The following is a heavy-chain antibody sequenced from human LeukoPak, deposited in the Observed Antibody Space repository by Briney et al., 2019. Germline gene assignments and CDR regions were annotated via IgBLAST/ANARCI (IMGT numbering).Heavy chain of an antibody. V-gene: IGHV3-23*01. Sequence: GGSLRLSCAASGFTFSSYAMSWVRQAPGKGLEWVSAISGSGGSTYYADSVKGRFTISRDNSKNSLYLQMNSLRAEDTAVYYCAREPYYYDSSGYYIPGGFDIWGQGTMVTVSS. CDR1: GFTFSSYA. J-gene: IGHJ3*02. CDR2: ISGSGGST. D-gene: IGHD3-22*01. CDR3: AREPYYYDSSGYYIPGGFDI.